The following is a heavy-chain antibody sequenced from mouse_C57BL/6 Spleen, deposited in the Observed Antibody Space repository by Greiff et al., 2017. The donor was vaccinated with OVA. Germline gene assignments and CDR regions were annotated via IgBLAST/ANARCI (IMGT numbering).Heavy chain of an antibody. D-gene: IGHD1-1*01. CDR1: GYTFTSYW. CDR3: ARPFITAVVARYFDV. J-gene: IGHJ1*03. V-gene: IGHV1-59*01. CDR2: IDPSDSYT. Sequence: QVQLQQPGAELVRPGTSVKLSCKASGYTFTSYWMHWVKQRPGQGLEWIGVIDPSDSYTNYNQKFKGKATLTVDTSSSTAYMQLSSLTSEDSAVYDCARPFITAVVARYFDVWGTGTTVTVSS.